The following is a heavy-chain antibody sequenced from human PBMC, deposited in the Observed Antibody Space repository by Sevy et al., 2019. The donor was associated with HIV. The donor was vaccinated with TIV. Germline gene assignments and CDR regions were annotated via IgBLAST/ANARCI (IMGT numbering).Heavy chain of an antibody. Sequence: SETLSLTCAVYGGSFSGYYWSWIRQPPGKGLEWIGEINHSGSTNYNPSLKSRVTISVDTSKNKFSLKVNSVTAADTAVYYCARGPRDGYPNWFDPWGQGTLVTVSS. CDR1: GGSFSGYY. V-gene: IGHV4-34*01. CDR3: ARGPRDGYPNWFDP. J-gene: IGHJ5*02. CDR2: INHSGST. D-gene: IGHD2-21*01.